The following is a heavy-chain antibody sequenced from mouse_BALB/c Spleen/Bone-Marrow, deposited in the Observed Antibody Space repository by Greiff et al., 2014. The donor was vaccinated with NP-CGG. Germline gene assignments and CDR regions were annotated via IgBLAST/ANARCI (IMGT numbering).Heavy chain of an antibody. CDR2: INPYNDGT. J-gene: IGHJ2*01. Sequence: HLVESGPELVKPGASVKMSCKASGYTFTSYVMHWVKQKPGQGLEWIGYINPYNDGTKYNEKFKGKATLTSDKSSSTAYMELSSLTSEDSAVYYCAKGGNYRYDFDYWGQGTTLTVSS. CDR3: AKGGNYRYDFDY. CDR1: GYTFTSYV. D-gene: IGHD2-14*01. V-gene: IGHV1-14*01.